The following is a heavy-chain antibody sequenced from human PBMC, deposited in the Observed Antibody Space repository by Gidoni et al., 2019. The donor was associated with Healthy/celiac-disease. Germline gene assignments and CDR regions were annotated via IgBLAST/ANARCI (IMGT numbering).Heavy chain of an antibody. CDR2: ISGSGGST. CDR3: AKVVDIVVVTAALDY. J-gene: IGHJ4*02. Sequence: EVQLLESGGGLVQPGGSLRLSCAASGFTFSSYAMSWVRQAPGKGLEWVSAISGSGGSTYYADSVKCRFTISRDNSKNTLYLQMNSLRAEDTAVYYCAKVVDIVVVTAALDYWGQGTLVTVSS. D-gene: IGHD2-21*02. CDR1: GFTFSSYA. V-gene: IGHV3-23*01.